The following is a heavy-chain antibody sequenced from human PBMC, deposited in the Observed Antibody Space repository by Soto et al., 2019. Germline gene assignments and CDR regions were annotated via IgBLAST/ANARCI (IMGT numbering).Heavy chain of an antibody. CDR3: ARTYCSGGSCYNHYGMDV. D-gene: IGHD2-15*01. CDR1: GGSISSGGYY. J-gene: IGHJ6*02. Sequence: QVQLQESGPGLVKPSQTLSLTCTVSGGSISSGGYYWSWIRQHPGKGLEWIGYIYYSGSTYYNPSLKSLVTISVDTSKNQFSLKLSSVTAADTAVYYCARTYCSGGSCYNHYGMDVWGQGTTVTVSS. CDR2: IYYSGST. V-gene: IGHV4-31*01.